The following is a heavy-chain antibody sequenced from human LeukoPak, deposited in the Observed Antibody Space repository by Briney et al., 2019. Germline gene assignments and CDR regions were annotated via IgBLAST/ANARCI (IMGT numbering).Heavy chain of an antibody. V-gene: IGHV4-59*01. CDR1: GGSISSYY. Sequence: SETLSLTCTVSGGSISSYYWSWIRQPPGKGLEWIGYIYYSGSTNYNPSLKSRVTISVDTSKNQFSLKLSSVTAADTAVYYCARKINDILTGYFDYWGQGTLVTVSS. CDR3: ARKINDILTGYFDY. D-gene: IGHD3-9*01. CDR2: IYYSGST. J-gene: IGHJ4*02.